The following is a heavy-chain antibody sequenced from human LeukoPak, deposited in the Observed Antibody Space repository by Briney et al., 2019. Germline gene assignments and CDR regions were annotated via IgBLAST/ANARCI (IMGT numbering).Heavy chain of an antibody. CDR3: ARAYDSSGYCFDA. D-gene: IGHD3-22*01. Sequence: NPSETLSLTCAVYGGSFSGYYWSWIRQPPGKGLEWIREINLSGSTKYNPALKSRVTISVDTSKNQFSLKLSSVTAADTAVYYCARAYDSSGYCFDAWGQGTLVTVSS. J-gene: IGHJ4*02. CDR2: INLSGST. V-gene: IGHV4-34*01. CDR1: GGSFSGYY.